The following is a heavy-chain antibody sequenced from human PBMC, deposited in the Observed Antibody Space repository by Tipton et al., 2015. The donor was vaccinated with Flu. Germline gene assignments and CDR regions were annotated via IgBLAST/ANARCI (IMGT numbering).Heavy chain of an antibody. V-gene: IGHV3-23*01. CDR3: AKDPTTVTTDAKV. J-gene: IGHJ4*02. D-gene: IGHD4-17*01. CDR2: IGGSGRDT. CDR1: GFSFSSYA. Sequence: SLRLSCAASGFSFSSYAMSWVRQTPGKGLEWVSRIGGSGRDTYYADFVEGRFTISRDNSKNMVYLQMNSLRAEDTALYYCAKDPTTVTTDAKVWGQGTQVTVSS.